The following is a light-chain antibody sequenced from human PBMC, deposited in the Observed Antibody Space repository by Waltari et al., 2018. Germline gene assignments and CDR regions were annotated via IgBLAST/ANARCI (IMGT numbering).Light chain of an antibody. Sequence: VLTQSPGTLSLSPGERATLSCRASQRLTKNYLAWYQQKPGQAPRLLIYDASSRAAGIPDRFSGRGSGTDFTLTISRLEPEDFAVYYCQQYGSSIMYTFGQGTKLEIK. V-gene: IGKV3-20*01. CDR2: DAS. CDR1: QRLTKNY. J-gene: IGKJ2*01. CDR3: QQYGSSIMYT.